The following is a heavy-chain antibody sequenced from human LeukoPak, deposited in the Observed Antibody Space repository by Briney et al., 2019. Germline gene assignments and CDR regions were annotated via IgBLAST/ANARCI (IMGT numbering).Heavy chain of an antibody. CDR1: GFTFSNYA. V-gene: IGHV3-23*01. CDR2: FGDNGKTT. J-gene: IGHJ3*02. Sequence: PGRSLRLSCAASGFTFSNYAMTWVRQSPRRGLEWVSVFGDNGKTTYYADSVKGRFTISRDDSKNTLYLQMDSLRADDTAIYYCARGFSDSAYAALDIWGQGTVVTVSS. D-gene: IGHD5-12*01. CDR3: ARGFSDSAYAALDI.